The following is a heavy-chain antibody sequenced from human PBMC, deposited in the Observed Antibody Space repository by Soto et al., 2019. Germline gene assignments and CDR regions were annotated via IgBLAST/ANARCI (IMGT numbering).Heavy chain of an antibody. V-gene: IGHV4-34*01. D-gene: IGHD5-12*01. CDR3: ARGGWLQFLGYFDY. J-gene: IGHJ4*02. CDR2: INHSGST. CDR1: GGSFSGYY. Sequence: PSETLSLTCAVYGGSFSGYYWSWIRQPPGKGLEWIGEINHSGSTNYIPSLKSRVTISVDTSKNQFSLKLSSVTAADTAVYYCARGGWLQFLGYFDYWGQGTLVTVSS.